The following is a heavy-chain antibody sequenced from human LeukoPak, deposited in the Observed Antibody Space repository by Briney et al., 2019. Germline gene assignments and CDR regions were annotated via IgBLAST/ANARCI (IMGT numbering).Heavy chain of an antibody. J-gene: IGHJ4*02. CDR3: AKGSTPFEN. CDR1: GFTFSSFA. V-gene: IGHV3-23*01. CDR2: IAGSGGNP. D-gene: IGHD2-2*01. Sequence: GGSLRLSCEASGFTFSSFAMSWVRQAPGKGLEWVSDIAGSGGNPYYADSVKGRFTISRDNSKDTLYLQMNSLRAEDTAVYYCAKGSTPFENWGQGTLVTVSS.